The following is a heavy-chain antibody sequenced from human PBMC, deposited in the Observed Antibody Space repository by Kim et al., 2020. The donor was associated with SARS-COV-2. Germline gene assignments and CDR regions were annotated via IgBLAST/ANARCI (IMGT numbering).Heavy chain of an antibody. Sequence: SETLSLTCAVYGGSFSGYYWSWIRQPPGKGLEWIGEINHSGSTNYNPSLKSRVTISVDTSKNQFSLKLSSVTAADTAVYYCAREVGWRPLVDYWGQGTLVTVSS. CDR1: GGSFSGYY. CDR3: AREVGWRPLVDY. V-gene: IGHV4-34*01. CDR2: INHSGST. D-gene: IGHD6-19*01. J-gene: IGHJ4*02.